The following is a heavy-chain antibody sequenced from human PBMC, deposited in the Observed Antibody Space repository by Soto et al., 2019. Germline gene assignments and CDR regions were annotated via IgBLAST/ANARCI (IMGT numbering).Heavy chain of an antibody. CDR2: LTGNGGTT. CDR3: AQGGQCQLPYQFDF. J-gene: IGHJ4*02. CDR1: GFTSSNFG. V-gene: IGHV3-23*01. D-gene: IGHD2-2*01. Sequence: PGGSLRLSCEASGFTSSNFGMRCVRQAPGKGLECVSGLTGNGGTTYYADSVKGRFTISRDNSKNTLSLQMNSLRVDDTAVYYCAQGGQCQLPYQFDFSGQGPLVTVSS.